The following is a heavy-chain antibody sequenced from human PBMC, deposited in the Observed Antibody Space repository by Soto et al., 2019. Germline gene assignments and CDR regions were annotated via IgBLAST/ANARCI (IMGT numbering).Heavy chain of an antibody. D-gene: IGHD3-10*01. CDR3: ARFSMVRGGQGFDY. J-gene: IGHJ4*02. Sequence: VESLKISCKGAGYIFTSYWIWCFLQMAGKGLEWMGIIYPGDSDTRYSPSFQGQVTISADKSISTAYLQWSSLKASDTAMYYCARFSMVRGGQGFDYWGQGTLVTLSS. CDR2: IYPGDSDT. V-gene: IGHV5-51*01. CDR1: GYIFTSYW.